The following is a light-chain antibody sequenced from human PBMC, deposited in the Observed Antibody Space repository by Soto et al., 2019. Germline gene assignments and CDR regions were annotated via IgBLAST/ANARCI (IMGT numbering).Light chain of an antibody. CDR2: GAS. J-gene: IGKJ5*01. Sequence: TQSPATLSLSPGERATLYSRASKSISNNLAWYQQTTGQAPRILIYGASTRDTGIPARFSGSGSGTDFTLTISRLQSEDFAVYSCQHYNYLPLTFGGGTRLEIK. V-gene: IGKV3-15*01. CDR1: KSISNN. CDR3: QHYNYLPLT.